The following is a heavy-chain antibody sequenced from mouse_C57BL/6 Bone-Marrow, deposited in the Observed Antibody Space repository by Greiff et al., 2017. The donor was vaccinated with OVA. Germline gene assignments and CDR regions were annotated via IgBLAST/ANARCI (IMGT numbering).Heavy chain of an antibody. D-gene: IGHD1-1*01. CDR3: ARDKSSHGYFDV. V-gene: IGHV5-4*01. Sequence: EVQLVESGGGLVKPGGSLKLSCAASGFTFSSYAMSWVRQTPEKRLEWVATISDGGSYTNYPDNVKGRFTISRDNAKNNLYLQMSHLTSEDTAMYYCARDKSSHGYFDVWGTGTTVTVSA. CDR1: GFTFSSYA. J-gene: IGHJ1*03. CDR2: ISDGGSYT.